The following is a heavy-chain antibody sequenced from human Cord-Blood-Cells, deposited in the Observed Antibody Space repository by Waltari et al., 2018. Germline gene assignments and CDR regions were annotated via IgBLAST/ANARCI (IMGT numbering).Heavy chain of an antibody. D-gene: IGHD2-2*01. CDR1: GYSISSGYY. CDR3: ARALVVPAATFDY. J-gene: IGHJ4*02. Sequence: QVQLQESGPGLVKPSETLSLTCAVSGYSISSGYYWGWIRQPPGKGLEWIGSSYHSGGTCYSRSLKGRVTMSVDTSRNQFSLKLSSVTAADTAVYYCARALVVPAATFDYWGQGTLVTVSS. V-gene: IGHV4-38-2*01. CDR2: SYHSGGT.